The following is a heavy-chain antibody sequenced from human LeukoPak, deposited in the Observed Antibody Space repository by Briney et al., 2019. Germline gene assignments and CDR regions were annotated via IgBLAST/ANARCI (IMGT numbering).Heavy chain of an antibody. CDR1: GVAFNAYY. CDR2: VSPGGYI. Sequence: PSETLSLTCTVSGVAFNAYYLSWIRQSPGKGLEWIGEVSPGGYIKYNPSLKSRVTISVDTSESQLSLRLSSVTAADTAMYYCARIRCGHTGDICYNHGAQGTLVTVSS. V-gene: IGHV4-34*01. CDR3: ARIRCGHTGDICYNH. D-gene: IGHD2-8*02. J-gene: IGHJ4*02.